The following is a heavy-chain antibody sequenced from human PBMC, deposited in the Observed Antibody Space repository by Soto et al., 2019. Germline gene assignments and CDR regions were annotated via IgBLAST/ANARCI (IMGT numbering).Heavy chain of an antibody. V-gene: IGHV4-39*01. CDR1: GGSISSSSYY. J-gene: IGHJ5*02. CDR3: ARLNPNHIVVTQNWFDP. D-gene: IGHD2-15*01. CDR2: IYYSGST. Sequence: SETLSLTCTVSGGSISSSSYYWGWIRQPPGKGLEWIGSIYYSGSTYYNPSLKSRVTISVDTSKNQFSLKLSSVTAADTAVYYCARLNPNHIVVTQNWFDPGGLGTLVTV.